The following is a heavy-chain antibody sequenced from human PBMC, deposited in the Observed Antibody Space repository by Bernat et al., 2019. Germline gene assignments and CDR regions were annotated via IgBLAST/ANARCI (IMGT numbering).Heavy chain of an antibody. CDR2: ITASGGST. V-gene: IGHV3-23*01. J-gene: IGHJ4*02. CDR3: ADPPPGY. Sequence: EVQLLESGGGLVQPGGSLRLSCAASGFTFSSYAMSWVRQAPGKGLEWVSSITASGGSTHYADSVNGRFTISRDNSKNTVYLQMNSLRAEDTAIYYCADPPPGYWGQGTLVIVSS. CDR1: GFTFSSYA.